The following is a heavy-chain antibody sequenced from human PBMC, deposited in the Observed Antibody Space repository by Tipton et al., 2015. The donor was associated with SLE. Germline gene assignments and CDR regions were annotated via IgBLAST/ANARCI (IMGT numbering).Heavy chain of an antibody. CDR3: ARDQVDRLLEVQVLGLRSRHYYYYMDV. V-gene: IGHV4-61*02. D-gene: IGHD2-21*02. CDR1: GGSISSDSYY. J-gene: IGHJ6*03. Sequence: LRLSCTVSGGSISSDSYYWSWIRQPAGKGLEWIGRVYSSGSTNYNPSLKSRVTVSVDTSQNQFSLKLTSVTAADTAMYYCARDQVDRLLEVQVLGLRSRHYYYYMDVWGKGTTVTVSS. CDR2: VYSSGST.